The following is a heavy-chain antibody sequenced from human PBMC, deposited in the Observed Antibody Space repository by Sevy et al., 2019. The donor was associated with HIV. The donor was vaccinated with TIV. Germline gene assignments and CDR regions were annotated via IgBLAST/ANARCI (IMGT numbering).Heavy chain of an antibody. CDR2: RYYSGTT. V-gene: IGHV4-59*01. J-gene: IGHJ6*02. CDR1: GDSISGYY. Sequence: SETLSLTCTVSGDSISGYYRSWIRQPPGKGLEWIGYRYYSGTTNYNPSLKSRVTISVDTSKNQFSLRLISVTAADTAVYYCARGSPEHYFGMDVWGQGTTVTVSS. D-gene: IGHD3-3*02. CDR3: ARGSPEHYFGMDV.